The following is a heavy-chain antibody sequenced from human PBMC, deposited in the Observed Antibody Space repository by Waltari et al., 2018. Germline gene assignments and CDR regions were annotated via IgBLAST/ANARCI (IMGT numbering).Heavy chain of an antibody. V-gene: IGHV4-4*09. CDR1: GDFISSSY. J-gene: IGHJ4*02. CDR3: ARASAYYTIDY. D-gene: IGHD3-3*01. Sequence: QVQLQESGPGLVKPSETLSLTCTFSGDFISSSYWSWLRQPPGKGLGWVGDIYTSGSTNYNPSLKSRLSILLDPSKNQFSLKLSSVTAADTAVYYCARASAYYTIDYWGQGTLVTVSS. CDR2: IYTSGST.